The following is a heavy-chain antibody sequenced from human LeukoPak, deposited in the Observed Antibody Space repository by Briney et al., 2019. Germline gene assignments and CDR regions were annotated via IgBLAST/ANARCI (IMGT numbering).Heavy chain of an antibody. CDR3: ARGLQWFLDY. CDR2: IKQDGSEK. Sequence: GGSLRLSCEASGFTVSSNYMSWVRQAPGKGLEWVANIKQDGSEKYYVDSVKGRFTISRDNAKNSLYLQMNSLRAEDTAVYYCARGLQWFLDYWGQGTLVTVSS. J-gene: IGHJ4*02. V-gene: IGHV3-7*04. D-gene: IGHD3-3*01. CDR1: GFTVSSNY.